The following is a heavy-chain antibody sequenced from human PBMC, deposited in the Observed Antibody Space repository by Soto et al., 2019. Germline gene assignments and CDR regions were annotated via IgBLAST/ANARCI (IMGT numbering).Heavy chain of an antibody. V-gene: IGHV3-74*01. CDR1: GFTFSSYW. CDR2: INSDGSST. Sequence: GGSLRLSCAASGFTFSSYWMHWVRQAPGKGLVWVSRINSDGSSTSYADSVKGRFTISRDNAKNTLYLQMNSLRAEDTAVYYCVCGDLWLPNNWFDPWGQGTLVTVSS. D-gene: IGHD2-21*01. J-gene: IGHJ5*02. CDR3: VCGDLWLPNNWFDP.